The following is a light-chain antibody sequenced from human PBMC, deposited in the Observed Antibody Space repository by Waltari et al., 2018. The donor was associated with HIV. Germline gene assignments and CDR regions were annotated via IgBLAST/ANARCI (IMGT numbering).Light chain of an antibody. CDR3: AAWDGSMRGLV. CDR2: KDN. CDR1: SSNIGSNS. J-gene: IGLJ2*01. Sequence: QSVLTQPPSASGTPGQRVTFSCSGGSSNIGSNSVYWYQQLPGTAPKPLIYKDNRRPSGVHDRFAASKSGTSASLAIRGLRSEDEDDYYCAAWDGSMRGLVFGGGTKLTVL. V-gene: IGLV1-47*01.